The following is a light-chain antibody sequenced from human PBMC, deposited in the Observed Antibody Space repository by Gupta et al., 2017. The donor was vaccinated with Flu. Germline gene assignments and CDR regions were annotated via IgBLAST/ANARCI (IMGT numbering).Light chain of an antibody. CDR3: QQRDSTPLT. Sequence: DIQMTQSPSSLSASVGDRVTITCRASQSISSYLNWYQQKPGKAPKLLIYAASRVKSGVPSRFSGSGSGTDFTLTISRLQPEDFATYYCQQRDSTPLTFGGGTKVEIK. V-gene: IGKV1-39*01. CDR1: QSISSY. J-gene: IGKJ4*01. CDR2: AAS.